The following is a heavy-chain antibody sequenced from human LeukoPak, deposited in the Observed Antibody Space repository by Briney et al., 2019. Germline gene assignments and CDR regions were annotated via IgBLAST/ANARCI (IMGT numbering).Heavy chain of an antibody. V-gene: IGHV4-31*11. D-gene: IGHD1-26*01. J-gene: IGHJ4*02. Sequence: SETLSLTCAVYGGSFSGYYWSWIRQHPGKGLEWIGYIYYSGSTYYNPSLKSRVTISVDTSKNQFSLKLSSVTAADTAVYYCARVYGGFAIDYWGQGTLVTVSS. CDR3: ARVYGGFAIDY. CDR1: GGSFSGYY. CDR2: IYYSGST.